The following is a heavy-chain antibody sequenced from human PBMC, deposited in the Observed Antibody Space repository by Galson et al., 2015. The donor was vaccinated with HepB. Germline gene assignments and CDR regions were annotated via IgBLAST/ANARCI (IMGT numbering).Heavy chain of an antibody. CDR3: ARLGDLSGYSSL. Sequence: SLRLSCAASGFTISGSAIHWVRQASGKGLEWVGRIRSKASGHATAYAASLKGRFTISRDDSKNTAYLHMNSLKTEDTAVYYCARLGDLSGYSSLWGQGTLVTVSS. D-gene: IGHD6-19*01. CDR1: GFTISGSA. J-gene: IGHJ4*02. CDR2: IRSKASGHAT. V-gene: IGHV3-73*01.